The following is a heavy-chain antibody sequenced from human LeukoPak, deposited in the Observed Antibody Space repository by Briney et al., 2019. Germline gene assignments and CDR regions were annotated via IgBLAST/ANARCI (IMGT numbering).Heavy chain of an antibody. CDR1: GFTFSSYA. D-gene: IGHD1-26*01. CDR2: ISGSGGST. CDR3: AKATGKLRAQFGY. V-gene: IGHV3-23*01. J-gene: IGHJ4*02. Sequence: SGGSLRLSCAASGFTFSSYAMSWVRQAPGKGLEWVSAISGSGGSTYYADSVKGRLTISRDNSKNTLYLQMNSLRAEDTAVYYCAKATGKLRAQFGYWGQGTLVTVSS.